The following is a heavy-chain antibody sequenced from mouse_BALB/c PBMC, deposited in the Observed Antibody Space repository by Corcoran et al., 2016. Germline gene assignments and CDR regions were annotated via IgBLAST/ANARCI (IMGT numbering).Heavy chain of an antibody. CDR2: ISYDGSN. CDR3: ARGYGYDGWYFDV. J-gene: IGHJ1*01. V-gene: IGHV3-6*02. D-gene: IGHD2-2*01. Sequence: DVQLQESGPGLVKPSQSLSLTCSVTGYSITSGYYWNWIRQFPGNKLEWMGYISYDGSNNYNPSLKNRISITRDTSKNQFFLKLNSVTTEDTATYYCARGYGYDGWYFDVWGAGTTVTVSS. CDR1: GYSITSGYY.